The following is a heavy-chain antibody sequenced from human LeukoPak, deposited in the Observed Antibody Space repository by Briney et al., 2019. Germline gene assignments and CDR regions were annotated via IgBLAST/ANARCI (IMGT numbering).Heavy chain of an antibody. V-gene: IGHV3-15*01. Sequence: GGSLRLSCAASGFTFSNAWMSWVRQAPGKGLEWVGRIKSKTDGGTTDYAAPVKGRFTISRDDSKNTLYLQMNSLKTEDTAVYYCTTDQSSGYYYGLSCYYYYGMDVWGQGTTVTVSS. D-gene: IGHD3-22*01. J-gene: IGHJ6*02. CDR2: IKSKTDGGTT. CDR1: GFTFSNAW. CDR3: TTDQSSGYYYGLSCYYYYGMDV.